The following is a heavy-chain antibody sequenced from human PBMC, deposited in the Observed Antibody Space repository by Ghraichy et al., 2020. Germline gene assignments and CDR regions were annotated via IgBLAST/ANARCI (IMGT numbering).Heavy chain of an antibody. CDR1: GGSISSYY. CDR2: IYYSGST. J-gene: IGHJ4*02. Sequence: SETLSLTCTVSGGSISSYYWSWIRQPPGKGLEWIGYIYYSGSTNYNPSLKSRVTISVDTSKNQFSLKLSSVTAADTAVYYCARGRSKGSGSFGQFDYWGQGTLVTVSS. CDR3: ARGRSKGSGSFGQFDY. V-gene: IGHV4-59*01. D-gene: IGHD3-10*01.